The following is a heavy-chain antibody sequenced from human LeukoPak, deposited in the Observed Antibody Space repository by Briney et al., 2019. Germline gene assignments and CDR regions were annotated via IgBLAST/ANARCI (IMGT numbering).Heavy chain of an antibody. CDR1: GYSFTSYW. CDR3: ASLYYYDSSGYYPFEY. Sequence: GESLKISCKGSGYSFTSYWIGWVRQMPGKGLEWMGIIYPGDSDTRYSPSFQGQVTISADKSISTAYLQWSSLEASDTAMYYCASLYYYDSSGYYPFEYWGRGTLVTVSS. J-gene: IGHJ4*02. D-gene: IGHD3-22*01. CDR2: IYPGDSDT. V-gene: IGHV5-51*01.